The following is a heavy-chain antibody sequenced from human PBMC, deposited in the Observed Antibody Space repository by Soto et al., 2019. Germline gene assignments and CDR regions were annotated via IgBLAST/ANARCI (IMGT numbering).Heavy chain of an antibody. J-gene: IGHJ5*02. CDR1: AGSISRGGYY. Sequence: SETLSLTCTVSAGSISRGGYYWTWIRQFPGKGLEWIGYIHYSGTAYYNPSLRSRANLSVDTSKSQFSLKLSSVTAADTAVYYCARNKGRTTFWFDPWRLGTLVP. CDR3: ARNKGRTTFWFDP. D-gene: IGHD1-1*01. V-gene: IGHV4-31*03. CDR2: IHYSGTA.